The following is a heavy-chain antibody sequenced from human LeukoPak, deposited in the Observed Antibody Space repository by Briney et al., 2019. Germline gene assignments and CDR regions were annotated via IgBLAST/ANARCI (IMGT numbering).Heavy chain of an antibody. CDR1: GFTFDDYA. CDR2: ISWNSGSI. Sequence: GGSLRLSCAASGFTFDDYAMHWVRQAPGKGLEWVSGISWNSGSIGYADSVKGRFTISRDNAKNSLYLQMYSLRAEDTALYYCAKDSSSSSLRWFDPWGQGTLVTVSS. D-gene: IGHD6-6*01. V-gene: IGHV3-9*01. J-gene: IGHJ5*02. CDR3: AKDSSSSSLRWFDP.